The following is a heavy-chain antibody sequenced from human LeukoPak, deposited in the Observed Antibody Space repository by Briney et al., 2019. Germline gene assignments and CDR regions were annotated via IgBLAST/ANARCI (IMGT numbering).Heavy chain of an antibody. D-gene: IGHD3-22*01. Sequence: WASVKVSCKASGYTFTGYYMHWVRQAPGQGLEWMGRINPNSGGTNYAQKFQGRVTMTRDTSISTAYMELSRLRSDDTAVYYCARAGRGLTMIVVVSVWGQGTLVTVSS. CDR2: INPNSGGT. CDR1: GYTFTGYY. CDR3: ARAGRGLTMIVVVSV. J-gene: IGHJ4*02. V-gene: IGHV1-2*06.